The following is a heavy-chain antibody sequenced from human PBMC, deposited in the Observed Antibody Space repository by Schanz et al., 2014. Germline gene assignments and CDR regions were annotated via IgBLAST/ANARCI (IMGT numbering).Heavy chain of an antibody. D-gene: IGHD1-26*01. CDR2: IKKDGSEK. V-gene: IGHV3-7*05. CDR1: GFTFSSNS. J-gene: IGHJ2*01. Sequence: EVQLVESGGGLVKPGGSLRLSCGVSGFTFSSNSMNWVRQAPGKGLEWVANIKKDGSEKYYVDSVKGRFTISRDNTKNSLFLQLNSLRADDTAVYYCARNRGSGGQNWYFDLWGRGTLVTVSS. CDR3: ARNRGSGGQNWYFDL.